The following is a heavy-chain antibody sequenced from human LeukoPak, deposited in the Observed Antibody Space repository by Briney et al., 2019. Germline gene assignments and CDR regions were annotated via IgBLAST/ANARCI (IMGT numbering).Heavy chain of an antibody. V-gene: IGHV3-23*01. D-gene: IGHD2-15*01. J-gene: IGHJ3*02. CDR1: GFTFSSYA. CDR2: ISGSGGSK. CDR3: AKEEYCSGGSCYSGAFDI. Sequence: GGSLRLSCAASGFTFSSYAMSWVRQAPGKGLEWVSAISGSGGSKYYADSVKGRFTISRDNSKNTLYLQMNSLRAEDTAVYYCAKEEYCSGGSCYSGAFDIWGQGTMVTVSS.